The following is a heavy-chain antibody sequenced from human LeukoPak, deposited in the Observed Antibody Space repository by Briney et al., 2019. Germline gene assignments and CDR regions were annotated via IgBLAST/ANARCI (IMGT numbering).Heavy chain of an antibody. V-gene: IGHV4-4*07. D-gene: IGHD3/OR15-3a*01. CDR1: GGSINSYY. CDR2: IYSSGRT. J-gene: IGHJ5*02. Sequence: SETLSLTCSVSGGSINSYYWGWIRPPAGKGLEGIGRIYSSGRTNYHPSLKSRIHKSVDTSKNQFFLKLSLVTAADTAVYYCGRVRGSMIFGAWFDP. CDR3: GRVRGSMIFGAWFDP.